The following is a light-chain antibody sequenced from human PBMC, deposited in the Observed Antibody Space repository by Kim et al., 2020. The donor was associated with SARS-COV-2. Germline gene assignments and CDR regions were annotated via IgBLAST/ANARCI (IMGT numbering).Light chain of an antibody. CDR2: YDS. J-gene: IGLJ2*01. V-gene: IGLV3-21*04. Sequence: YELTQPPSVSVAPGKTARITCGGNNIGSKSVHWYQQKPGQAPVLVIYYDSDRPSGIPERFSGSNSGNTATLTISRVEAGDEADYYCQVWDSSSDHVVFGGGTPLTVL. CDR3: QVWDSSSDHVV. CDR1: NIGSKS.